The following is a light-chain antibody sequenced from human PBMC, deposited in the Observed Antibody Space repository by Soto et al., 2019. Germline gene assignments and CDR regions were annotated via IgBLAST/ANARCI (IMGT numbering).Light chain of an antibody. J-gene: IGLJ3*02. CDR1: SSNIGSNT. Sequence: QSVLTQPPSASGTPGQRVTISCSGSSSNIGSNTVNWYQQLPGTAPTLLIYSNNQRPSGVPDRFSGSKSCTSASLAVNGLQSGDEADYYCAAWDDSLNGPLFGGGTKLTVL. V-gene: IGLV1-44*01. CDR3: AAWDDSLNGPL. CDR2: SNN.